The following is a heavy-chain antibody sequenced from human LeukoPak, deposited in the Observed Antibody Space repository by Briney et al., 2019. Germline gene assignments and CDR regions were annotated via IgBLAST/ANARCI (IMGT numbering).Heavy chain of an antibody. Sequence: SETLSLTCAVYGGSFSGYYWSWIRQPPGKGLEWIGEINHSGSTNYNPSLKSRVTISVDTSKNQFSLKLSSVTAADTAVYYCPRHTTVVPPPYFDYWGQGTLVTVSS. V-gene: IGHV4-34*01. CDR2: INHSGST. D-gene: IGHD4-23*01. CDR3: PRHTTVVPPPYFDY. J-gene: IGHJ4*02. CDR1: GGSFSGYY.